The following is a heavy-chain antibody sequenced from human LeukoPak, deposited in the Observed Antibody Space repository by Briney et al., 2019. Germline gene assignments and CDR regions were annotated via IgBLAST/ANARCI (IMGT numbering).Heavy chain of an antibody. Sequence: PSETLSLTCTVSGGSISSSSYYWGWIRQPPGKGLEWIGSITYYNPSLKSRVTISVDTSKNQFSLKLSSVTAADTAVYYCARGRAGRGYSYVIYYYYYMDVWGKGTTVTVSS. V-gene: IGHV4-39*01. CDR1: GGSISSSSYY. D-gene: IGHD5-18*01. CDR3: ARGRAGRGYSYVIYYYYYMDV. J-gene: IGHJ6*03. CDR2: IT.